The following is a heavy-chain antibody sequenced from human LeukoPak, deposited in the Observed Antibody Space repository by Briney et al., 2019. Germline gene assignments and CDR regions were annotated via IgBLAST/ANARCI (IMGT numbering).Heavy chain of an antibody. V-gene: IGHV3-20*04. CDR3: ARGELQMGDY. D-gene: IGHD1-26*01. Sequence: GGSLRLSCAASGFTFDDYGMTWVRQAPGKGLEWVSGINWNGDNTGYADSVKGRFTISRDNAKNSLYLQINSLRAEDTALYYCARGELQMGDYWGQGTLVTVSS. CDR2: INWNGDNT. J-gene: IGHJ4*02. CDR1: GFTFDDYG.